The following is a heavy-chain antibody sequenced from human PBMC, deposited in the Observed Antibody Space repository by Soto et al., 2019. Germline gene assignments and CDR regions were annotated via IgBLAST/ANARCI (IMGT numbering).Heavy chain of an antibody. CDR2: IKQDGSEK. CDR1: GFTFSSYW. Sequence: EVQLVESGGGLVQPGGSLRLSCAASGFTFSSYWMSWVRQAPGKGLEWVANIKQDGSEKYYVDSVKGRFTIPRDNAKNPPYLQMNSLRAEDTAVYDCARNVDCSGGSYYAGDWVDYWGQGTLVTFSS. CDR3: ARNVDCSGGSYYAGDWVDY. V-gene: IGHV3-7*01. D-gene: IGHD2-15*01. J-gene: IGHJ4*02.